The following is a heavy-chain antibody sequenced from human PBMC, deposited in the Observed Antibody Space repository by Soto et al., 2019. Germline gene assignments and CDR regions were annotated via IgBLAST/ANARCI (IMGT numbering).Heavy chain of an antibody. CDR2: IVSDGSAI. CDR1: GFPFSFYG. Sequence: GGSLRLSCAVSGFPFSFYGFHWVRQSPGKGLEWLGVIVSDGSAIYHADSLEGRFFISRDNSKDILYLQMNSLRVEDTAVYYCARDDAFDNENGFDMWGQGTMVTVS. D-gene: IGHD3-3*02. J-gene: IGHJ3*02. V-gene: IGHV3-33*01. CDR3: ARDDAFDNENGFDM.